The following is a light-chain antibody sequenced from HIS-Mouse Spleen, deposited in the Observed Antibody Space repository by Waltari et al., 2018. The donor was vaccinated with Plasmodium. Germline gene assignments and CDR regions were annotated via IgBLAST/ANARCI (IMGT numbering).Light chain of an antibody. Sequence: QSVLTQPPSVSAAPGQKVTISCSGSSSNIGNNYVSWYQQLPGTAPKLLIYDNNKRPSGIPDRCSGSKSGTSATLGITGLQTGDEADYYCGTWDSSLSAGVVFGGGTKL. J-gene: IGLJ2*01. CDR1: SSNIGNNY. V-gene: IGLV1-51*01. CDR2: DNN. CDR3: GTWDSSLSAGVV.